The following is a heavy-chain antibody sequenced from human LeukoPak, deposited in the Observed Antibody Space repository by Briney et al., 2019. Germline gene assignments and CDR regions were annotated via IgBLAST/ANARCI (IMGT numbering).Heavy chain of an antibody. V-gene: IGHV3-23*01. CDR3: AKVSLVESYYYDSSGYYYEVDY. D-gene: IGHD3-22*01. J-gene: IGHJ4*02. CDR2: ISGSGGST. Sequence: TGRSLRLTCAASGFTFSSYAMSWVRQAPGKGLEWVSAISGSGGSTYYADSVKGRFTISRDNSKNTLYLQMNSLRAEDTAVYYCAKVSLVESYYYDSSGYYYEVDYWGQGTLVTVSS. CDR1: GFTFSSYA.